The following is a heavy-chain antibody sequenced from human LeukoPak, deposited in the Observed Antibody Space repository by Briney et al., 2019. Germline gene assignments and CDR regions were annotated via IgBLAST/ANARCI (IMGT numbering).Heavy chain of an antibody. V-gene: IGHV1-18*01. CDR1: VYTFTSYG. D-gene: IGHD6-6*01. J-gene: IGHJ4*02. Sequence: ASAKLSRKASVYTFTSYGISCVREGPQQGLEWMGRISAYNGNTNYAQKRQGRVTMTTDTSTSTAYMELRSLRSDDTAVYYCARVRAARPEEDYFDYWGQGTLVTVSS. CDR3: ARVRAARPEEDYFDY. CDR2: ISAYNGNT.